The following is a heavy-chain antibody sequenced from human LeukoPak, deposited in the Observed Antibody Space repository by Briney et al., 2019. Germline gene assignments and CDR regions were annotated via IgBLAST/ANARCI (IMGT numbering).Heavy chain of an antibody. J-gene: IGHJ4*02. D-gene: IGHD3-22*01. CDR2: TSYDGSNK. CDR1: GFTFSSYA. CDR3: ARDRDYYDSSGYFPGYFDY. V-gene: IGHV3-30-3*01. Sequence: PGGSLRLSCAASGFTFSSYAMHWVRQAPGKGLEWVAVTSYDGSNKYYADSVKGRFTISRDNSKNTLYLQMNSLRAEDTAVYYCARDRDYYDSSGYFPGYFDYWGQGTLVTVSS.